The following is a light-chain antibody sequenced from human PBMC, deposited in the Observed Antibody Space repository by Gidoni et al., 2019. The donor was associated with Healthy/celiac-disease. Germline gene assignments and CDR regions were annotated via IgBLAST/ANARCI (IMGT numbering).Light chain of an antibody. J-gene: IGLJ2*01. CDR1: KLGDKY. CDR3: QAWDSSNGV. CDR2: QDS. V-gene: IGLV3-1*01. Sequence: SSELTQPPSVSVSPGQTASITCSGDKLGDKYACWYQQKPGQSPVLVIYQDSKRPSGIPERFSGSNSGNTATLTISGTQAMDEADYYCQAWDSSNGVFGGGTKLTVL.